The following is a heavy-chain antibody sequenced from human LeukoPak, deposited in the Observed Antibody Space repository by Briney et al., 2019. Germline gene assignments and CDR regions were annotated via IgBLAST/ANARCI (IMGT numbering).Heavy chain of an antibody. J-gene: IGHJ4*02. V-gene: IGHV3-7*01. CDR3: ARKNGHDY. CDR2: IKQDGSEK. CDR1: GFTFSSYC. Sequence: GGSLRLSCAASGFTFSSYCMTWVRQAPGKGLEWVANIKQDGSEKYYVDSVKGRFTISRDDAKNSLYLQMNSLRAEDTAVYYCARKNGHDYWGQGTLVTVSS.